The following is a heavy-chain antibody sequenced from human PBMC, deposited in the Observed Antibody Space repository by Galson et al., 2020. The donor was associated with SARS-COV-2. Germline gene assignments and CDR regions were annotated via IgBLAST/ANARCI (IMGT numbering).Heavy chain of an antibody. CDR2: IYTSGST. Sequence: SETLSLTCTVSGGSISSYYWSWIRQPAGKGLEWIGRIYTSGSTNYNPSLKSRVTMSVDTSKNQFSLKLSSVTAADTAVYYCARDAGIVVVPAARKDGMDVWGQGTTVTVSS. J-gene: IGHJ6*02. V-gene: IGHV4-4*07. CDR1: GGSISSYY. D-gene: IGHD2-2*01. CDR3: ARDAGIVVVPAARKDGMDV.